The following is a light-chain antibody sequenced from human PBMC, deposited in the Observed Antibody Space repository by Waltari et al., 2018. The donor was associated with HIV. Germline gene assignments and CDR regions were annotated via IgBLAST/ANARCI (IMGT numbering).Light chain of an antibody. CDR1: RGSICSNY. Sequence: NFMLTQPPSVSESPGKTVTISCTRSRGSICSNYVQWYQQRPGSAPTTVIYEDNQRPSGVPDRFSGSIDSSSNSASLTISGLTTEDEADFYCQSYDSSKGDWVFGGGTKLTVL. CDR3: QSYDSSKGDWV. V-gene: IGLV6-57*03. J-gene: IGLJ3*02. CDR2: EDN.